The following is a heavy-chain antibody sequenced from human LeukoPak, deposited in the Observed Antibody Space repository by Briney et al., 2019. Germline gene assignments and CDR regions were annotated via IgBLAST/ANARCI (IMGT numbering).Heavy chain of an antibody. CDR2: IYYSGST. J-gene: IGHJ4*02. V-gene: IGHV4-59*01. D-gene: IGHD3-22*01. Sequence: SETLSLTCTVSGGSISSYYWSWIRQPPGKGLEWIGYIYYSGSTNYNPSLKSRVTISVDTSKNQFSLKLSSVTVADTAVYYCARIYDSSGYYEGYWGQGTLVTVSS. CDR3: ARIYDSSGYYEGY. CDR1: GGSISSYY.